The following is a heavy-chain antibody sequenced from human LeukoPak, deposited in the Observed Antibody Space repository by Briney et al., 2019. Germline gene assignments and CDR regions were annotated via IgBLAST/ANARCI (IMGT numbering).Heavy chain of an antibody. CDR1: GGSISSSSYY. CDR2: IYYSGST. Sequence: SETLSLTCTVSGGSISSSSYYWGWIRQPPGKGLEWIGSIYYSGSTYYNPSLKSRVTISVDTSKNQFSLKLSSVTAADTAVYYCARGSPIYHWFDPWGQGTLVTVSS. CDR3: ARGSPIYHWFDP. J-gene: IGHJ5*02. D-gene: IGHD2/OR15-2a*01. V-gene: IGHV4-39*07.